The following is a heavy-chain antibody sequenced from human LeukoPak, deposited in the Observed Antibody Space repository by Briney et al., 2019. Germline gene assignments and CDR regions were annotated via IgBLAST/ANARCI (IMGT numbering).Heavy chain of an antibody. CDR2: IRTYNGET. D-gene: IGHD1-1*01. CDR3: ARALFGNDRVSFTEFDF. V-gene: IGHV1-18*01. J-gene: IGHJ4*02. Sequence: ASVKVSCKASGYTFNAYAITWVRQAPGQGLEWMGWIRTYNGETHYAEKLQGRVTMTTDTSTSTAYMELRSLTSDDTAVYYCARALFGNDRVSFTEFDFWGQGTLVTVSS. CDR1: GYTFNAYA.